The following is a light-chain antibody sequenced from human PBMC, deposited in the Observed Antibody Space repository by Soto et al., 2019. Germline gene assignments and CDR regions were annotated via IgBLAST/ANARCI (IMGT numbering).Light chain of an antibody. CDR2: AAS. Sequence: DIQMTQSPSSLSASVGDSVTITCRASHSLSRSLNWYQQKPGKAPKLLIYAASSLQSGVPSRFSGSGSGTDFTLTISSLQPEDFAAYYCQQSYSSPLTFGGGTKVEIK. CDR3: QQSYSSPLT. J-gene: IGKJ4*01. V-gene: IGKV1-39*01. CDR1: HSLSRS.